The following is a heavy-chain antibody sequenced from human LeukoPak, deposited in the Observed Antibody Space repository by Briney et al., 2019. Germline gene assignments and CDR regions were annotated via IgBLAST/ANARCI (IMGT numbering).Heavy chain of an antibody. CDR3: AREVAVSGTENGAFNV. D-gene: IGHD6-19*01. J-gene: IGHJ6*02. Sequence: GWSLTLSCAASGFSFGSYAMHWFRQAPGKGLEWVAVISFDGTNKYYADSVKGRLTISRDNSENTLHLQMNSLRAEDTAVYFCAREVAVSGTENGAFNVWGPGTTVTVSS. CDR2: ISFDGTNK. CDR1: GFSFGSYA. V-gene: IGHV3-30-3*01.